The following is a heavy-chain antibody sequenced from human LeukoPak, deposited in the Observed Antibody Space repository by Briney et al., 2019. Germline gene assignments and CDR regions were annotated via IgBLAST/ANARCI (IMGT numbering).Heavy chain of an antibody. J-gene: IGHJ4*02. CDR1: GFTFSNYG. D-gene: IGHD3-9*01. V-gene: IGHV3-33*01. CDR2: IWYDRTNK. Sequence: PGRSLRLSCAASGFTFSNYGMHWVRQAPGKGLEWVAVIWYDRTNKYYADSVKGRFTISRDNSKNTLYLQMNSLRAEDTAVYYCARGPHPIILTGPADFWGQGTLVTVSS. CDR3: ARGPHPIILTGPADF.